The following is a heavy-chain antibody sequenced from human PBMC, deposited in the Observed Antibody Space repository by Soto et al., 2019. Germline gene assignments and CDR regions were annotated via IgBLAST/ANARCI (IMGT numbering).Heavy chain of an antibody. Sequence: GGSLRLSCAGSGFPFSSYAVSWVRQAPGKGLEWVSSISGSGAITSYVDSVKGRFTISRDNSKNTLFLQMNSLRAEDTALYYCAKSISAAALDAFDFWGQGTMVTVSS. CDR3: AKSISAAALDAFDF. CDR2: ISGSGAIT. CDR1: GFPFSSYA. V-gene: IGHV3-23*01. J-gene: IGHJ3*01. D-gene: IGHD6-25*01.